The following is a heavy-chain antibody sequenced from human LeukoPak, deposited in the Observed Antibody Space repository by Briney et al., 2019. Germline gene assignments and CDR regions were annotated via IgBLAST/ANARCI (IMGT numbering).Heavy chain of an antibody. CDR2: IYYSGST. J-gene: IGHJ3*02. Sequence: SETLSLTCAVYGGSFSGYYWSWIRQPPGKGLEWIGSIYYSGSTYYNPSLKSRVTISVDTSKNQFSLKLSSVTAADTALYYCASAPSGAFDIWGQGTMVTVSS. CDR1: GGSFSGYY. V-gene: IGHV4-34*01. CDR3: ASAPSGAFDI.